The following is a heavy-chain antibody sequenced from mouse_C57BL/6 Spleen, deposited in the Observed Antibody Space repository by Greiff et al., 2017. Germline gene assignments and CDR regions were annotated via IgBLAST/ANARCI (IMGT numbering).Heavy chain of an antibody. CDR3: TTVTTFPLAY. Sequence: EVQLQQSGAELVRPGASVKLSCTASGFNIKDDYMHWVKQRPEQGLEWIGWIDPENGDTEYASKFQGKATITADTSSNTAYLQLSSLTSEDTAVYYCTTVTTFPLAYWGQGTLVTVSA. CDR2: IDPENGDT. CDR1: GFNIKDDY. D-gene: IGHD1-1*01. J-gene: IGHJ3*01. V-gene: IGHV14-4*01.